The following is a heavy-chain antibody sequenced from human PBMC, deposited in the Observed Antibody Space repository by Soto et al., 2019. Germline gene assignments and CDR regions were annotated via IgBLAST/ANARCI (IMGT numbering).Heavy chain of an antibody. CDR2: IIPIFGPA. V-gene: IGHV1-69*13. CDR3: ARGVRFGVVIRDYYYYYGMDV. Sequence: SVKVSCKASGGTFSSYAISWVRQAPGQGLEWMVGIIPIFGPANYAQKFQGRVTITADESTSTAYMELSSLRSEDTAVYYCARGVRFGVVIRDYYYYYGMDVWG. J-gene: IGHJ6*02. CDR1: GGTFSSYA. D-gene: IGHD3-3*01.